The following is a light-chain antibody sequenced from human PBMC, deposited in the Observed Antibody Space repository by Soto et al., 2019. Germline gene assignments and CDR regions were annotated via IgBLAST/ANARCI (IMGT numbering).Light chain of an antibody. Sequence: DVVMSQSPLSLPVTPGESASISSRSSQSLLHVNEYNYLVWYVQKPGKSPQLLIFFGSIRSSGVPDRFSVSGSGTDFTLTISRVEAEDVGVYYCMQDLETPFTFGPGTTVDIK. J-gene: IGKJ3*01. V-gene: IGKV2-28*01. CDR2: FGS. CDR1: QSLLHVNEYNY. CDR3: MQDLETPFT.